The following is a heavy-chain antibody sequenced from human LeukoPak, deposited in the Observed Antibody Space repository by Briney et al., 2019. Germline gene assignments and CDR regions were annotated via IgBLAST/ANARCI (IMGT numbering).Heavy chain of an antibody. D-gene: IGHD6-6*01. J-gene: IGHJ5*02. V-gene: IGHV1-8*03. CDR1: GYTVTSYV. Sequence: ASGKVSCNASGYTVTSYVINWVGQATGQGLEWGGGMNTNSGNTGYAQKFQGRVTITRNTSISTAYMELSSLRSEDTAVYYCARAPAIAARFSKGRWFDPWGQGTLVTVSS. CDR3: ARAPAIAARFSKGRWFDP. CDR2: MNTNSGNT.